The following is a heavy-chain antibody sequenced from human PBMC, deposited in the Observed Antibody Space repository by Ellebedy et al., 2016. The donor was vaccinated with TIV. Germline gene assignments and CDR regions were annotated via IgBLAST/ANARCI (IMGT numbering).Heavy chain of an antibody. CDR1: GFTFSSYS. V-gene: IGHV3-21*01. CDR3: ARDEIYYGSGSSLTCDY. CDR2: ISSSSSYI. D-gene: IGHD3-10*01. Sequence: GGSLRLXXAASGFTFSSYSMNWVRQAPGKGLEWVSSISSSSSYIYYADSVKGRFTISRDNAKNSLYLQMNSLRAEDTAVYYCARDEIYYGSGSSLTCDYWGQGTLVTVSS. J-gene: IGHJ4*02.